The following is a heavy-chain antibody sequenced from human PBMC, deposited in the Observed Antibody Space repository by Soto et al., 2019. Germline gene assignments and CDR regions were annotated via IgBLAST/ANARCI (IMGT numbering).Heavy chain of an antibody. V-gene: IGHV4-30-4*01. D-gene: IGHD2-15*01. Sequence: QVQLQESGPGLVKPSQTLSLTCTVSGGSISSGDYYWSWIRQPPGKGLEWIGYIYYSGSTYYNPSLKSRVTISVDTSKNQFSLKLSSVTAADTAVYYCASGRYCSGGSCYGGVGYWGQGTLVTVSS. CDR2: IYYSGST. CDR3: ASGRYCSGGSCYGGVGY. CDR1: GGSISSGDYY. J-gene: IGHJ4*02.